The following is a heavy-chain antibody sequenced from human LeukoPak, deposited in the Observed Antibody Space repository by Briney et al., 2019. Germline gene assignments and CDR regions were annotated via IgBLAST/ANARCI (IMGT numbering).Heavy chain of an antibody. V-gene: IGHV3-30*18. Sequence: GGSLRLSCAASGFTFSSYGMHWVRQAPGKGLEWVAVISYDGSNKYYADSVKGRFTISRDNSKNTLYLQMNSLRAEDTAVYYCAKVGNCSSTSCYAVDYWGQGTLVTVSS. CDR3: AKVGNCSSTSCYAVDY. CDR2: ISYDGSNK. J-gene: IGHJ4*02. CDR1: GFTFSSYG. D-gene: IGHD2-2*01.